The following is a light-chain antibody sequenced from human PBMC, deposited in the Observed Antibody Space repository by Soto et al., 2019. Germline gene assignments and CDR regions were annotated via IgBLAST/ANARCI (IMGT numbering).Light chain of an antibody. V-gene: IGKV1-8*01. CDR2: ASS. CDR3: QQYYSYPYT. Sequence: AIRMTQSPSSLSASTGDRVTITCRASQGISSYLAWYQQKPGKAPKLLIYASSTLQRGVPSRFSGSGSGTDFSHTISSLQSEDFATYYCQQYYSYPYTFGQGTKLEIK. CDR1: QGISSY. J-gene: IGKJ2*01.